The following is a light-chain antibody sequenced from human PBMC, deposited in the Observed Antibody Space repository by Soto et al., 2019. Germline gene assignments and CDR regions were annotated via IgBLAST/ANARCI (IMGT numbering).Light chain of an antibody. V-gene: IGLV2-8*01. CDR2: EVN. J-gene: IGLJ2*01. Sequence: QSALTQPPSASGSPGQSVTISCTGTSSDVGDYNYVSWYQQHPGKAPKLMIYEVNKRPSGVPDRFSGSKSGNTASLTVSGLQTEDEADYYCSSYAGKGVLGGGPKLTVL. CDR3: SSYAGKGV. CDR1: SSDVGDYNY.